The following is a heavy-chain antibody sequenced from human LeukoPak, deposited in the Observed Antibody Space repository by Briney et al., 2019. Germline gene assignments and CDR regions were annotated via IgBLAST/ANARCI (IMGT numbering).Heavy chain of an antibody. CDR1: GGSFSGYY. J-gene: IGHJ4*02. V-gene: IGHV4-34*01. CDR3: ASSNYDIVVVPAAMPDY. Sequence: PSETLSLTCAVYGGSFSGYYWSWIRQPPGKGLEWIGEINHSGSTNYNPSLKSRVTISVDTSKNQFSLKLSSVTAADTAVYYRASSNYDIVVVPAAMPDYWGQGTLVTVSS. D-gene: IGHD2-2*01. CDR2: INHSGST.